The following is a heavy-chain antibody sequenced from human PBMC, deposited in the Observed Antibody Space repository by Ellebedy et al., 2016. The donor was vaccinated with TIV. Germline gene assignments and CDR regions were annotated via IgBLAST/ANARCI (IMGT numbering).Heavy chain of an antibody. CDR1: GYTFSGDW. CDR3: ATVFDY. V-gene: IGHV3-74*01. CDR2: INDDGSGT. J-gene: IGHJ4*02. Sequence: GGSLRLSXVASGYTFSGDWIHWVRQVPGKGLVWVSRINDDGSGTSYADSVKGRFTTSRDNAKNTAYLQMNSLREDDTGVYYCATVFDYWGQGTLVTVSS.